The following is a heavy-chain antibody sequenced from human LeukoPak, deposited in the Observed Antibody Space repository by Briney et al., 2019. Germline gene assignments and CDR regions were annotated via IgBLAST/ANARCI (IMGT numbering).Heavy chain of an antibody. D-gene: IGHD3-22*01. CDR1: GFTFSSYG. CDR2: IRYDGSNK. CDR3: AKDRYYDSSGYYKPDY. J-gene: IGHJ4*02. V-gene: IGHV3-30*02. Sequence: GGSLRLSCAASGFTFSSYGMHWVRQAPGKGLEWVAFIRYDGSNKYYADSVKGRFTISRDNSKNTLYMQMNSLRPEDTAVYYCAKDRYYDSSGYYKPDYWGQGTLITVSS.